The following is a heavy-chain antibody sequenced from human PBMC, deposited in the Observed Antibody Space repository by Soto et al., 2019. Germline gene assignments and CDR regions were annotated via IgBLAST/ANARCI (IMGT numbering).Heavy chain of an antibody. D-gene: IGHD7-27*01. CDR2: IKSKTDGGTT. Sequence: GGSLRLSCAASGFTFSNAWMSWVRQAPGKGLEWVGRIKSKTDGGTTDYAAPVKGRFTISREDSKNPLYLQMNSLKTEDTAVYYCAPKLTGNDYWGQGTLVTVSS. J-gene: IGHJ4*02. V-gene: IGHV3-15*01. CDR1: GFTFSNAW. CDR3: APKLTGNDY.